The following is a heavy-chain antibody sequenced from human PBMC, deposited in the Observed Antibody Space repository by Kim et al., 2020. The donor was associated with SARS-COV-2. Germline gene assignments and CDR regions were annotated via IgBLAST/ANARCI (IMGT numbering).Heavy chain of an antibody. V-gene: IGHV6-1*01. CDR3: ARDRGTIAAAGLYYYYGMDV. D-gene: IGHD6-13*01. CDR1: GDSVSSNSAA. J-gene: IGHJ6*02. CDR2: TYYRSKWYN. Sequence: SQTLSLTCAISGDSVSSNSAAWNWIRQSPSRGLEWLGRTYYRSKWYNDYAVSVKSRITINPDTSKNQFSLQLNSVTPEDTAVYYCARDRGTIAAAGLYYYYGMDVWGQGTTVTVSS.